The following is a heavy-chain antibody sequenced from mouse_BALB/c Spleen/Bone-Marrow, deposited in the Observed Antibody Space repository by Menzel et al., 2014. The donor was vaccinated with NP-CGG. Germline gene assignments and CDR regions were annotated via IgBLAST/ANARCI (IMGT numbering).Heavy chain of an antibody. J-gene: IGHJ2*01. CDR2: ILPGNGDT. CDR1: GYTFSRYW. Sequence: VMLVESGAELMKPGASVKISCKATGYTFSRYWIEWVKQRPGHGLEWIGEILPGNGDTNYNENFKGKATFTADTSSNTAYMQLSSLTSEDSAVYYCVRFHYYFDYWGQGTTLTVSS. V-gene: IGHV1-9*01. CDR3: VRFHYYFDY.